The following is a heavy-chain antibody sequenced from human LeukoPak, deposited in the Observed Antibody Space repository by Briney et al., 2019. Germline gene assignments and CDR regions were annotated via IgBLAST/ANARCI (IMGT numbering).Heavy chain of an antibody. J-gene: IGHJ3*01. D-gene: IGHD4-23*01. CDR2: SRTTEKSHTT. Sequence: GGSLRLSCAGSGFTLRDQYIDWVRQAPGKGLEWIGRSRTTEKSHTTEYAASVKDRFTISRDDSGDLVYLQMNSLKIEDTAVYFCSRDGADRGNSAFDSWGQGTEVIVSS. CDR1: GFTLRDQY. V-gene: IGHV3-72*01. CDR3: SRDGADRGNSAFDS.